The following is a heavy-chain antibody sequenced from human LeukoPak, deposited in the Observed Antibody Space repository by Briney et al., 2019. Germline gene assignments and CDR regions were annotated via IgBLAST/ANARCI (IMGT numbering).Heavy chain of an antibody. D-gene: IGHD6-19*01. V-gene: IGHV1-8*01. CDR2: MNPNSGNT. Sequence: ASVKVSCXASGYTFTSYDINWVRQATGQGLEWMGWMNPNSGNTGCAQKFQGRGTMTTNTPISKAYMELSSLRSEDTAVYYCARVGKQWQPYLLGYWGQGTLVTVSS. CDR3: ARVGKQWQPYLLGY. J-gene: IGHJ4*02. CDR1: GYTFTSYD.